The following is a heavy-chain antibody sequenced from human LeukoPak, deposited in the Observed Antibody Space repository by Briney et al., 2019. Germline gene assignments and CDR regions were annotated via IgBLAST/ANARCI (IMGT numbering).Heavy chain of an antibody. CDR1: GYTFTGYY. CDR3: ARDRRGDYGDYEIDY. J-gene: IGHJ4*02. D-gene: IGHD4-17*01. CDR2: INPNSGGT. V-gene: IGHV1-2*02. Sequence: GASVKVSCKASGYTFTGYYMRWVRQAPGQGLEWMGWINPNSGGTNYAQKFQGRVTMTRDTSISTAYMELSRLRSDDTAVYYCARDRRGDYGDYEIDYWGQGTLVTVSS.